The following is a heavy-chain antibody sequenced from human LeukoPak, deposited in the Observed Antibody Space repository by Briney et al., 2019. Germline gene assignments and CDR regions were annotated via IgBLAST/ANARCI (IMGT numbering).Heavy chain of an antibody. D-gene: IGHD3-16*02. CDR2: IYYSGST. J-gene: IGHJ5*02. CDR1: GGSISSSSYY. Sequence: PSETLSLTCTVSGGSISSSSYYWGWIRQPPGKGLEWIGSIYYSGSTYYNPSLKSRVTISVDTSKKHLSLKLSSVTAADTAVYYCARQSSDYLWGSYRSTPNWFDPWGQGTLVTVSS. CDR3: ARQSSDYLWGSYRSTPNWFDP. V-gene: IGHV4-39*01.